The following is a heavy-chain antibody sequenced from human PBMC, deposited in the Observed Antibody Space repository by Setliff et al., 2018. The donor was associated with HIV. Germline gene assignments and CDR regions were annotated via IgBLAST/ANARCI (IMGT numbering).Heavy chain of an antibody. D-gene: IGHD3-22*01. CDR3: ARRAGFSEGSGYWFY. J-gene: IGHJ4*02. CDR1: GDSINSGPYS. V-gene: IGHV4-39*01. CDR2: ISYGGNT. Sequence: SETLSLTCTVSGDSINSGPYSWGWIRQPPGKGLESIGSISYGGNTYYSPSQKSRVLISGDTSKNQFALKLSSVTAADTGVYYCARRAGFSEGSGYWFYWGQGTLVTVSS.